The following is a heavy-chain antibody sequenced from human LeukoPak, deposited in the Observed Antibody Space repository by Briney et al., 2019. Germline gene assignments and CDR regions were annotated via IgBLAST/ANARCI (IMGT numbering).Heavy chain of an antibody. D-gene: IGHD1-26*01. CDR3: ARVRGGSGRSYAADAFDI. V-gene: IGHV3-7*01. CDR1: GFTFSSYW. J-gene: IGHJ3*02. CDR2: IKKDGSDK. Sequence: GGSLRLSCAASGFTFSSYWMSWVRQAPGKGLEWVADIKKDGSDKYYVDSVKGRFTISRDNAENSLVLQMDSLRVEDAAVYYCARVRGGSGRSYAADAFDIWGQGTMVTVSS.